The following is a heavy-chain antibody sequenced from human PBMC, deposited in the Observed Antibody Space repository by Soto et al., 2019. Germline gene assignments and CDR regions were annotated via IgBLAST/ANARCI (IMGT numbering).Heavy chain of an antibody. CDR1: GFTFSSYA. V-gene: IGHV3-30-3*01. D-gene: IGHD2-15*01. CDR2: ISYDGSNK. Sequence: QVQLVESGGGVVQPGRSLRLSCAASGFTFSSYAMHWVRQAPGKGLEWVAVISYDGSNKYYADSVKGRFTISRDNSQNTLYLQMNSLRAEDTAVYYCAREIIVVVADLGGMDVWGQGTTVTVSS. CDR3: AREIIVVVADLGGMDV. J-gene: IGHJ6*02.